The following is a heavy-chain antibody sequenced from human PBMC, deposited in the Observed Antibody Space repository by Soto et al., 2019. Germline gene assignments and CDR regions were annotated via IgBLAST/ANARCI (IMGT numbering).Heavy chain of an antibody. CDR1: GGSFSCYY. CDR3: ARDLWGYCGTDCYPLDV. Sequence: PSETLSLTCAVYGGSFSCYYWSWIRQPPGKGLEWIGDINHSGSTNYNPSFKSRVTISVDTSKNQFSLKLNSVTAADTAVYYCARDLWGYCGTDCYPLDVWGQGTTVTVSS. D-gene: IGHD2-21*02. CDR2: INHSGST. J-gene: IGHJ6*02. V-gene: IGHV4-34*01.